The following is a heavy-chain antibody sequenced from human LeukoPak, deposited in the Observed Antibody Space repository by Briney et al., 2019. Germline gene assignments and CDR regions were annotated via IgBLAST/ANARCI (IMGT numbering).Heavy chain of an antibody. CDR3: AKHSGSYFIYYVDS. V-gene: IGHV3-23*01. J-gene: IGHJ4*02. D-gene: IGHD1-26*01. CDR1: GFTFSSYG. CDR2: ISGSAYNT. Sequence: GSLRLSCAASGFTFSSYGMSWVRQAPGKGLEWVSTISGSAYNTYYADSVKGRFTISRDNSANTLYLQMNSLRAEDTALYYCAKHSGSYFIYYVDSWGQGTLVTVSS.